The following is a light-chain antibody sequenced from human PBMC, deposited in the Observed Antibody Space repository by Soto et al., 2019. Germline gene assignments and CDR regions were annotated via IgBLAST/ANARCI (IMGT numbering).Light chain of an antibody. V-gene: IGKV3-20*01. CDR3: KHYGSSLT. Sequence: EMGWTQSPGTLSLSPGERVTLSCRASQSVSSTYLAWYQQKPCQAPRLLIYGASRRATGIPDRFSGSGSVTDFTLTISRLEPEDFAVYYWKHYGSSLTFGGGTTVEI. CDR2: GAS. CDR1: QSVSSTY. J-gene: IGKJ4*01.